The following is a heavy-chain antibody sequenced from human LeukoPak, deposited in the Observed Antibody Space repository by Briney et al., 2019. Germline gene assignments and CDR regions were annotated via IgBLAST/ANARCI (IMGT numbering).Heavy chain of an antibody. D-gene: IGHD6-13*01. CDR2: ISSSSSTI. J-gene: IGHJ4*02. Sequence: GGSLRLSCAASGFTFSVSGMNWVRQAPGKGLEWISYISSSSSTIYYTDSVKGRFTISRDNAKNSLYLQMNSLRAEDTAVYYCALAAAATPIDYWGQGTLVTVSS. CDR3: ALAAAATPIDY. V-gene: IGHV3-48*04. CDR1: GFTFSVSG.